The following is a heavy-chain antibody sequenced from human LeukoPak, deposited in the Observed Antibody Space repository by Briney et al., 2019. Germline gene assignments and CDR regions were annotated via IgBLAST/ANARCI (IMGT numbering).Heavy chain of an antibody. CDR1: GFTFDDYA. J-gene: IGHJ4*02. CDR3: AKASHLEWELLPLVSCFDY. Sequence: GGSLRLSCAASGFTFDDYAMHWVRQAPGKGLEWVSGISWNSGSIGYADSVKGRFTISRDNAKNSLYLQMNSLRAEDTALYYCAKASHLEWELLPLVSCFDYFCQGTLVTVSS. CDR2: ISWNSGSI. D-gene: IGHD1-26*01. V-gene: IGHV3-9*01.